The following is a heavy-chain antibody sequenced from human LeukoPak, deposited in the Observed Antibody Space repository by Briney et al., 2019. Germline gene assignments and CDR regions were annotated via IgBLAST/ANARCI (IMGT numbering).Heavy chain of an antibody. D-gene: IGHD6-13*01. V-gene: IGHV3-30-3*01. CDR1: RFTFSNYA. Sequence: PGGSRRLSCAASRFTFSNYAMHWDRQAPGKGLEWVAVISNDGSNNYYADSVKGRFTISRDNSKSTLYLQMNSLRAEDTAVYYCGRVAPGGRHIDYWGQGTLVTVS. CDR2: ISNDGSNN. J-gene: IGHJ4*02. CDR3: GRVAPGGRHIDY.